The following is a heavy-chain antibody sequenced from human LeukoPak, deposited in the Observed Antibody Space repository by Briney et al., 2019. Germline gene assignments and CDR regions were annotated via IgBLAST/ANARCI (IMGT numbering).Heavy chain of an antibody. CDR1: GGSFSGYY. J-gene: IGHJ4*02. CDR2: INHSGST. CDR3: ARPGEDTAMVFDY. Sequence: PSETLSLTCAVYGGSFSGYYWSWIRQPPGKGLEWSGEINHSGSTNYNPSLKSRVTISVDTSKNQFSLKLSSVTAAGTAVYYCARPGEDTAMVFDYWGQGSLVTVSS. D-gene: IGHD5-18*01. V-gene: IGHV4-34*01.